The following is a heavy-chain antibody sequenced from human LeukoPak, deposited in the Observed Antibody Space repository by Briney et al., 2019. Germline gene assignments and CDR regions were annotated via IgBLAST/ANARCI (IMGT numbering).Heavy chain of an antibody. CDR2: INHSGST. D-gene: IGHD1-26*01. J-gene: IGHJ6*02. CDR3: ARRRGSGSYDYYYGMDV. V-gene: IGHV4-34*01. CDR1: GGSFSGYY. Sequence: SETLSLTCAVYGGSFSGYYWSWIRQPPGKGLEWTGEINHSGSTNYNPSLKSRVTISVDTSKNQFSLRLSSVTAADTAVYYCARRRGSGSYDYYYGMDVWGQGITVTVSS.